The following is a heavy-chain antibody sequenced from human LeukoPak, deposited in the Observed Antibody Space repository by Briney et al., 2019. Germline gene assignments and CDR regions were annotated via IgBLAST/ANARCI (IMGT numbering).Heavy chain of an antibody. V-gene: IGHV4-59*08. CDR2: IYYSGST. Sequence: SETLSLTCAVYGGSISSYYWSWIRQPPGKGLEWIGYIYYSGSTNYNPSLKSRVTISVDTSKNQFSLKLSSVTAADTAVYYCAGSSGIIRVNKYFQHWGQGTLVTVSS. CDR1: GGSISSYY. J-gene: IGHJ1*01. CDR3: AGSSGIIRVNKYFQH. D-gene: IGHD3-22*01.